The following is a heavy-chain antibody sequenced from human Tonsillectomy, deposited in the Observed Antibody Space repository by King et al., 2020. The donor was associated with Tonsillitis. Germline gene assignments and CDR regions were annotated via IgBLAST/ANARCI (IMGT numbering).Heavy chain of an antibody. CDR2: IKSRPDGGTT. D-gene: IGHD2-2*02. CDR1: GFAFSNTW. CDR3: TSDLGYCSGISCYIVF. V-gene: IGHV3-15*01. Sequence: VQLVESGGGLVKPGGSLRLSCAASGFAFSNTWMSWVRQAPGRGLEWVGRIKSRPDGGTTDYAAPVKGRFTISRDDEKKTVFLQMIRLKIEDTAVYYCTSDLGYCSGISCYIVFGGQGTLVTVSS. J-gene: IGHJ4*02.